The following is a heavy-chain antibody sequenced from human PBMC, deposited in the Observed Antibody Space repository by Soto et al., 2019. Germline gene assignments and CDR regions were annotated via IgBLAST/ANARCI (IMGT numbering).Heavy chain of an antibody. CDR2: VNAIVSMS. Sequence: QVQLVQSGAEVKRPGSSVKVSCKASGDTFNFYSINWVRQAPGLGLEWMGRVNAIVSMSNYAQKFQCRVTMTADKSTSKAYMELSSLRSEDTAIYYCASSYGSGYRAFDYWGQGGLGTVSS. CDR1: GDTFNFYS. J-gene: IGHJ4*02. D-gene: IGHD3-10*01. CDR3: ASSYGSGYRAFDY. V-gene: IGHV1-69*02.